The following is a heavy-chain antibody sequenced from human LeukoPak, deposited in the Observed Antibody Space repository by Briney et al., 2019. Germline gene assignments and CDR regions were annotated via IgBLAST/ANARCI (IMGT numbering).Heavy chain of an antibody. D-gene: IGHD3-9*01. J-gene: IGHJ6*03. V-gene: IGHV4-39*01. CDR3: ARALRYFDMDV. CDR1: GGSITSSIYY. Sequence: PSETLSLTCTVSGGSITSSIYYWGWIRQAPGKGPEWIGSIYYSGSTHYNPSLKSRATISVDTYKNQFSLKLRSVTAADTAVYYCARALRYFDMDVWGKGTTVTISS. CDR2: IYYSGST.